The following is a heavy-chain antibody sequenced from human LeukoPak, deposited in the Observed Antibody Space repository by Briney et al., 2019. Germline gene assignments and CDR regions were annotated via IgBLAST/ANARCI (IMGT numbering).Heavy chain of an antibody. D-gene: IGHD2-15*01. V-gene: IGHV1-18*01. CDR3: ARSCSGSSFYFIY. CDR1: GYSFSNYG. J-gene: IGHJ4*02. CDR2: IIAYNGNT. Sequence: GASETVSYKASGYSFSNYGITWVRQAPGQGLERMVWIIAYNGNTNYPHNFQGRGTMTTETSTSTAYMELRSLRSDDTAVYYCARSCSGSSFYFIYWGQGTLLTVSS.